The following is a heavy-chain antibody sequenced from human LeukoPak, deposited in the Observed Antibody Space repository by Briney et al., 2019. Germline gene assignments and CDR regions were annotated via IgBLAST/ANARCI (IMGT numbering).Heavy chain of an antibody. V-gene: IGHV4-4*07. CDR3: ARTGGGPPYYYYYMDV. CDR2: IYISGSI. CDR1: GGSIDNYY. Sequence: SETLSLTCSVSGGSIDNYYWSWIRRSAGKGLEWIGRIYISGSINYNPSLKSRVTMSLDTSKNQFSLKLSSVTAADTAVYYCARTGGGPPYYYYYMDVWGKGITVTVSS. D-gene: IGHD7-27*01. J-gene: IGHJ6*03.